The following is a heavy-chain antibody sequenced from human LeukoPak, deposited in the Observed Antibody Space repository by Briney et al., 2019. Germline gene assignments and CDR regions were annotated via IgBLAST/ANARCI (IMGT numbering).Heavy chain of an antibody. CDR2: IKQDGSEK. Sequence: GGSLRLSCAASGFSFGSYWMSWVRQAPGKGLEWVANIKQDGSEKYYVDSVKGRFTISRDNAKNSLYLQMNGLRAEDTAVYYCSRSAYYDGSGNYYDYWGQGTLVTVSS. V-gene: IGHV3-7*01. CDR1: GFSFGSYW. J-gene: IGHJ4*02. CDR3: SRSAYYDGSGNYYDY. D-gene: IGHD3-22*01.